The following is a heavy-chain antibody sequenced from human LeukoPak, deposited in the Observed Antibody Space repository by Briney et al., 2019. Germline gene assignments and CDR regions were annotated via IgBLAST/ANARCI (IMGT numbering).Heavy chain of an antibody. J-gene: IGHJ4*02. V-gene: IGHV4-38-2*02. CDR2: FYPTGST. D-gene: IGHD3-22*01. CDR3: ASCLGSSGYCHYFDY. Sequence: PSETLSLTCTVSGYSISSGYFWGWIRQPPGKGLEWIGTFYPTGSTYHNPSLKSRVTISVDTSKSQFSLKLSSVTAADTAVYYCASCLGSSGYCHYFDYWGQGTLVTVSS. CDR1: GYSISSGYF.